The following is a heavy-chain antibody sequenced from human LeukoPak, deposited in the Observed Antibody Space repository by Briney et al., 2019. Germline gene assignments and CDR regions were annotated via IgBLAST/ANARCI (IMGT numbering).Heavy chain of an antibody. D-gene: IGHD6-19*01. CDR1: GFSFSNHG. V-gene: IGHV3-30*03. Sequence: GTSLRLSCVASGFSFSNHGMHWARQAPGKGLEWVSVIASDGGAKFYAESVKGRFTLSRDNPKNMFFLQMNLLTVEDTAIYYCAREATWGQWYFDHWGQGTPVTVSS. J-gene: IGHJ4*02. CDR2: IASDGGAK. CDR3: AREATWGQWYFDH.